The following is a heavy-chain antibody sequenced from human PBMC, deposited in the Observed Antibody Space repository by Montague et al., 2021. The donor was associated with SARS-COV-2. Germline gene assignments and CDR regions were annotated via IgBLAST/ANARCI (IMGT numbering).Heavy chain of an antibody. J-gene: IGHJ4*02. D-gene: IGHD1-1*01. Sequence: SETLSLTCEVSGDSISSYYWSWIRQSPGKGLEWIGYVHYTGSTEYNPSLKTRVTLSLDTPRNHFSLKLRSVTAADTAVYYCARAQTTGFIANCVDYFGYWGQGALVTVSS. CDR2: VHYTGST. V-gene: IGHV4-59*01. CDR3: ARAQTTGFIANCVDYFGY. CDR1: GDSISSYY.